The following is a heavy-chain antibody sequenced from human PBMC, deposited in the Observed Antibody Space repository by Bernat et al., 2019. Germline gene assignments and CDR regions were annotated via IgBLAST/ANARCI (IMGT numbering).Heavy chain of an antibody. V-gene: IGHV3-66*01. CDR2: IYSGGST. D-gene: IGHD5-18*01. CDR1: GFTVSSNY. J-gene: IGHJ4*02. Sequence: EVQLVESGGGLVQPGGSLRLSCAASGFTVSSNYMSWVRQAPGKGLEWVSVIYSGGSTYYADSVKGRFTISRDNSKNTLYLQMNSLRAEDTAVYYCARVLEGGYSYGFDYWGQGTLVTVSS. CDR3: ARVLEGGYSYGFDY.